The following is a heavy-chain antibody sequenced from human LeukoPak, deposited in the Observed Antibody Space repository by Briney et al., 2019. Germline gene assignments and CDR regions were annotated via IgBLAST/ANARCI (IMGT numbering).Heavy chain of an antibody. Sequence: GGSLRLSCAASAFTFSSYGMHWVRQAPGKGLEWVAFIRYDGSNKYYADSVKGRFTISRDNSKNTLYLQMNSLRAEDTAVYYCAKGRVVVAATGYAFDIWGQGTMVTVSS. CDR2: IRYDGSNK. J-gene: IGHJ3*02. CDR3: AKGRVVVAATGYAFDI. CDR1: AFTFSSYG. V-gene: IGHV3-30*02. D-gene: IGHD2-15*01.